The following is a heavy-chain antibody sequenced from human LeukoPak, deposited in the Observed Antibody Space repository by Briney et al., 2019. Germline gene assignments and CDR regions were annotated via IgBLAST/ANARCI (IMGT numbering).Heavy chain of an antibody. V-gene: IGHV1-2*02. CDR1: GYTFTGYY. CDR3: ARDLPFGSRNAAAGAVRFY. D-gene: IGHD6-13*01. CDR2: INPNSGGT. Sequence: ASVKVSCKASGYTFTGYYMHWVRQAPGQGLEWMGWINPNSGGTNYAQRFQGRVTMTRDTSISTAYMELSRLRSDDTAGYYCARDLPFGSRNAAAGAVRFYWGQGTLVTVSS. J-gene: IGHJ4*02.